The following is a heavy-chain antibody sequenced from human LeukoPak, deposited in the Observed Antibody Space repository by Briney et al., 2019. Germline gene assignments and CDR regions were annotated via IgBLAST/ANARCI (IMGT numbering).Heavy chain of an antibody. V-gene: IGHV4-34*01. CDR1: GGSFSRYY. Sequence: PSETLSLTCAVYGGSFSRYYWSWIRQPPGKGLEWSGEINHSGGTNYNPSLKSRVTISVDTSKNQFSLKLSSVTAADTAVYYCARKEGSDYVWGSYRYNNYFDYWGQGTLVTVSS. CDR2: INHSGGT. D-gene: IGHD3-16*02. J-gene: IGHJ4*02. CDR3: ARKEGSDYVWGSYRYNNYFDY.